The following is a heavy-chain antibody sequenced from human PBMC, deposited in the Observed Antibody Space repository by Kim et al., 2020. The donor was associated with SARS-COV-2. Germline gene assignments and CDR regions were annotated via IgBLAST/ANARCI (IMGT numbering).Heavy chain of an antibody. CDR2: IKQDGSEK. V-gene: IGHV3-7*03. Sequence: GGSLRLSCAASGFTFSSYWMSWVRQAPGKGLEWVANIKQDGSEKYYVDSVKGRFTISRDNAKNSLYLQMNSLRAEDTAVYYCATALEYSSYNWYFDLWGRGTLVTVSS. CDR1: GFTFSSYW. CDR3: ATALEYSSYNWYFDL. D-gene: IGHD6-6*01. J-gene: IGHJ2*01.